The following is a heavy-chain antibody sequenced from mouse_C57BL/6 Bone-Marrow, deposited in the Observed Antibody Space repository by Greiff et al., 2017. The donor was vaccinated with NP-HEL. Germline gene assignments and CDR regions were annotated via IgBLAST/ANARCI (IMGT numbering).Heavy chain of an antibody. V-gene: IGHV1-82*01. D-gene: IGHD2-3*01. CDR2: IYPGDGDT. J-gene: IGHJ3*01. CDR3: ARAYDGYSSFAY. CDR1: GYAFSSSW. Sequence: VQLQQSGPELVKPGASVKISCKASGYAFSSSWMNWVKQRPGKGLEWIGRIYPGDGDTNYNGKFKGKATLTADKSSSTAYMQLSSLTSEDSAVYFCARAYDGYSSFAYWGQGTLVTVSA.